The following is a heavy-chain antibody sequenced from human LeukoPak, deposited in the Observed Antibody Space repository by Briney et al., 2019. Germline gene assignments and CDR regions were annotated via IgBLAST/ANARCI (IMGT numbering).Heavy chain of an antibody. CDR1: GVSFSSYY. Sequence: SETLSLTCTVSGVSFSSYYWSWVRQPPGKGLEWVGYIRYSGSTNYNPALKRRRTISVDTSKNHFSLKQISVTPADNAACYCAREAYGSGSSFVYWGEGTLVTLSS. CDR2: IRYSGST. J-gene: IGHJ4*02. V-gene: IGHV4-59*01. D-gene: IGHD3-10*01. CDR3: AREAYGSGSSFVY.